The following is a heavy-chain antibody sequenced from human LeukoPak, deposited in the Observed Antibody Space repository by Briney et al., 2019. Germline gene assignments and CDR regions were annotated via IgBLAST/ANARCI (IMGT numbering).Heavy chain of an antibody. Sequence: GGSLRLSCAASGFTFSSYAMSWVRQAPGKVLEWVSAISGSGGSTYYADSVKGRFTISRDNSKHTLYLQMNSLRAEDTAVYYCAKGAYCGGDCQYYFDYWGQGTLVTVSS. CDR2: ISGSGGST. CDR1: GFTFSSYA. V-gene: IGHV3-23*01. D-gene: IGHD2-21*01. CDR3: AKGAYCGGDCQYYFDY. J-gene: IGHJ4*02.